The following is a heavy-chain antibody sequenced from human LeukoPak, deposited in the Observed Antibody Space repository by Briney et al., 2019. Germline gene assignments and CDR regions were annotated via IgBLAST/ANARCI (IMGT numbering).Heavy chain of an antibody. Sequence: GGSLRLSCAASGFIFSSYSMNWVRQAPGKGLEWVSAISSSTIYIYYADSVKGRFTISRDNAKNSLYLQMNSLRAEDTAVYYCARDLRAFDIWGQGTMVTVSS. CDR1: GFIFSSYS. CDR2: ISSSTIYI. J-gene: IGHJ3*02. CDR3: ARDLRAFDI. V-gene: IGHV3-21*01.